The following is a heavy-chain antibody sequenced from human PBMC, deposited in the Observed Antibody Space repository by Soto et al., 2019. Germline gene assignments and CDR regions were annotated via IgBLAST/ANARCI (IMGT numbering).Heavy chain of an antibody. CDR2: IKGDGSEK. CDR3: VRNYYYISGSYFDY. V-gene: IGHV3-7*01. Sequence: EVQLVESGGGLGQPGGSLRLSCAASGFTFSRYWMSWVRQAPGKGLEWVANIKGDGSEKYYVDSVEGRFTISRDDAKNSLYLQMNSLRAEDTAVYYCVRNYYYISGSYFDYWGQGTLVTVSS. J-gene: IGHJ4*02. D-gene: IGHD3-10*01. CDR1: GFTFSRYW.